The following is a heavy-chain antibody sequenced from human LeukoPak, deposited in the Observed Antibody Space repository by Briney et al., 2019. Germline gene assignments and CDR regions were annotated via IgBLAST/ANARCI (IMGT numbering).Heavy chain of an antibody. CDR1: GGSISSSNW. J-gene: IGHJ4*02. CDR2: IYHSGST. Sequence: SGTLSLTCAVSGGSISSSNWWSWVRQPPGKGLEWIGEIYHSGSTNYNPSLKSRVTISVDKSKNQFSLKLSSVTAADTAVYYCARSPYSHFDSSGYAHWGQGTLVTVSS. CDR3: ARSPYSHFDSSGYAH. D-gene: IGHD3-22*01. V-gene: IGHV4-4*02.